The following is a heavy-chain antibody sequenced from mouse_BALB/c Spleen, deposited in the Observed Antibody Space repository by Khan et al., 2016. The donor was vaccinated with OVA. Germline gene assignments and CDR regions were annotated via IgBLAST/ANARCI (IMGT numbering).Heavy chain of an antibody. CDR2: IWSGGST. CDR3: ARNYDYDERIAY. J-gene: IGHJ3*01. V-gene: IGHV2-2*02. D-gene: IGHD2-4*01. Sequence: VELVESGPGLVQPSQSLSITCTVSGFSLTTYGVHWVRQSPEKGLEWLGVIWSGGSTDYNAAFISRLSISKDISKSQVFFKMNSLQVNETAIYYCARNYDYDERIAYWGQGTLVTVSA. CDR1: GFSLTTYG.